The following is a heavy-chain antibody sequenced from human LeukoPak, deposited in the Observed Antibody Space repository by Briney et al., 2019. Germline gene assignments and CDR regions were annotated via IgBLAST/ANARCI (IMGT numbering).Heavy chain of an antibody. J-gene: IGHJ4*02. V-gene: IGHV5-51*01. CDR3: ASEYCSGGNCYFDY. CDR2: IFPGDSDT. Sequence: GESLKISCRGSGYSFTSYYIDWVRQMPGQGLEWMGIIFPGDSDTRYSPSFQGQVTISADKSISTAYLQWSSLKASDTAIYYCASEYCSGGNCYFDYWGQGTLVTVSS. CDR1: GYSFTSYY. D-gene: IGHD2-15*01.